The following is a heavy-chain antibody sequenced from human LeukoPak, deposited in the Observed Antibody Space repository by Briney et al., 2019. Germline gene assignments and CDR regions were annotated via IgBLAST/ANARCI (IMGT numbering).Heavy chain of an antibody. J-gene: IGHJ6*02. CDR3: ARGRATVTTSTPTYGMDV. V-gene: IGHV3-74*01. Sequence: PGGSLRLSCAASGFTFSSYWMHWVRQAPGKGLVWVSRINSDGSSTSYADSVKGRFTISRDNSKNTLYLQMNSLRAEDTAVYYCARGRATVTTSTPTYGMDVWGQGTTVTVSS. D-gene: IGHD4-17*01. CDR2: INSDGSST. CDR1: GFTFSSYW.